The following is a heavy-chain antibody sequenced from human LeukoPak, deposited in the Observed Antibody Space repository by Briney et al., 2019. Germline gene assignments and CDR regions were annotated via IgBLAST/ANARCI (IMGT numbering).Heavy chain of an antibody. V-gene: IGHV3-7*01. CDR1: GFTFSRYW. D-gene: IGHD3-22*01. CDR3: ASGYYSIYYFDY. CDR2: IKQDGSEK. Sequence: GGSLRLSCAASGFTFSRYWMSWVRQAPGKGLEWVANIKQDGSEKYYVDSVKGRFTISRDNAKNSLYLQMNSLRAEDTVVYYCASGYYSIYYFDYWGQGTLVTVSS. J-gene: IGHJ4*02.